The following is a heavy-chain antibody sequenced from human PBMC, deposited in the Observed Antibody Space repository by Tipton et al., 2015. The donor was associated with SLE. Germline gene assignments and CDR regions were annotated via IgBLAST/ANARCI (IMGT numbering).Heavy chain of an antibody. V-gene: IGHV4-39*01. D-gene: IGHD2-21*01. J-gene: IGHJ4*02. CDR1: GGSMTSSVYY. Sequence: TLSLTCTVSGGSMTSSVYYWGWIRQPPGKGLEWSGNIYYTGRTYFNPSLRSRVTISIDTSKSHFSLKLTSVTATDTAVYYCVRQRLWSDYWGQGNLVTVPS. CDR3: VRQRLWSDY. CDR2: IYYTGRT.